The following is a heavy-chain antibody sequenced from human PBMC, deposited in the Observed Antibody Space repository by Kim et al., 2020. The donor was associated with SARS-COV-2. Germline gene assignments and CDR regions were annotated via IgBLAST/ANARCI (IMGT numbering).Heavy chain of an antibody. V-gene: IGHV3-66*01. J-gene: IGHJ4*02. Sequence: DSVRGRFIISRDNSKNTLYLHMNSLRAEDTAVYYCASYYYDSNGYYYNYWGQGTLVTVSS. CDR3: ASYYYDSNGYYYNY. D-gene: IGHD3-22*01.